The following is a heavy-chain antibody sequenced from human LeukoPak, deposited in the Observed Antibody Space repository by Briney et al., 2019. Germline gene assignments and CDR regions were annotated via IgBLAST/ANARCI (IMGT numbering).Heavy chain of an antibody. J-gene: IGHJ5*02. V-gene: IGHV3-30*04. D-gene: IGHD3-10*01. CDR1: GFTFSSYA. Sequence: GGSLRLSCAASGFTFSSYAMHWVRQAPGKGLEWVAVISYDGSNKYYADSVKGRFTISRDNSKNTLYLQMNSLRAEDMAVYYCARDFGVRGVIIYGGNWFDPWGQGTLVTVSS. CDR2: ISYDGSNK. CDR3: ARDFGVRGVIIYGGNWFDP.